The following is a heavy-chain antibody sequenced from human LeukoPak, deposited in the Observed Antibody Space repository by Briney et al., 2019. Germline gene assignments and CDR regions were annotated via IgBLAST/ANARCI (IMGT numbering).Heavy chain of an antibody. D-gene: IGHD6-13*01. Sequence: TSSETLSLTCTVSGGSISSSSYYWSWIRQPPGKGLEWIGEINHSGSTNYNPSLKSRVTISVDTSKNQFSLKLSSVTAADTAVYYCARGSSSSWPYYYYGMDVWGQGTTVTVSS. CDR3: ARGSSSSWPYYYYGMDV. V-gene: IGHV4-39*07. CDR2: INHSGST. CDR1: GGSISSSSYY. J-gene: IGHJ6*02.